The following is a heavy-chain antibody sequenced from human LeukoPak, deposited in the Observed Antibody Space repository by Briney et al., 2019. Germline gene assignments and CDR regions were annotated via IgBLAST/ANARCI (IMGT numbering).Heavy chain of an antibody. J-gene: IGHJ4*02. V-gene: IGHV5-51*01. Sequence: GESLKISCKGSGYSFTSYWIGWVRQMPGKGLEWMGIIHPGDSDTRYSPSFQGQVTISADKSISTAYLQWSSLKASDTAMYYCVRTRVKMETREFDYWGQGTLVTVSS. CDR3: VRTRVKMETREFDY. D-gene: IGHD5-24*01. CDR1: GYSFTSYW. CDR2: IHPGDSDT.